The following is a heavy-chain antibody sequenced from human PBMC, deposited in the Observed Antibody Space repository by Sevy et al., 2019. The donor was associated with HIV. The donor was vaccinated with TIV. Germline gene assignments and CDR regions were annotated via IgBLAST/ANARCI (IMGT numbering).Heavy chain of an antibody. CDR3: AREGVDFWSGPVDYYYGMDV. J-gene: IGHJ6*02. D-gene: IGHD3-3*01. CDR1: GFTFSKYW. Sequence: GVSLRLSCEVSGFTFSKYWMHWVRQAPGKGLVWVSRINGDGTSPIYAASVRGRFTISRDNAKNTLFLQMNSLRAEDTGIYYCAREGVDFWSGPVDYYYGMDVWGQGTTVTVSS. CDR2: INGDGTSP. V-gene: IGHV3-74*01.